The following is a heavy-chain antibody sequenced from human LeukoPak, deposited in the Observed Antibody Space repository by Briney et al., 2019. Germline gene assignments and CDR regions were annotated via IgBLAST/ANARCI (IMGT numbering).Heavy chain of an antibody. CDR3: ASVWSGYYRQFFDY. V-gene: IGHV1-69*02. J-gene: IGHJ4*02. D-gene: IGHD3-3*01. CDR1: GGTFSSYT. CDR2: IIPILGIA. Sequence: SVKVSCKASGGTFSSYTISWLRQAPGQGLEWMGRIIPILGIANYAQKFQGRVTMTEDTSTDTAYMELSSLRSEDTAVYYCASVWSGYYRQFFDYWGQGTLVTVSP.